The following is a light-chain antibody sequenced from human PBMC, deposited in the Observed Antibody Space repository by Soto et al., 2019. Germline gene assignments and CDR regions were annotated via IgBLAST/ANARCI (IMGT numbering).Light chain of an antibody. V-gene: IGKV1-5*01. Sequence: DIQMTQSPSTLSASVGDRVSITCRASRDISGWLAWYQQTPGKAPKLLIYDVSILQSGVPSRFSGSGSGTDFTLTISCLQSEDFATYYCQQYYSFPPTFGQGTKVEIK. CDR3: QQYYSFPPT. CDR1: RDISGW. CDR2: DVS. J-gene: IGKJ1*01.